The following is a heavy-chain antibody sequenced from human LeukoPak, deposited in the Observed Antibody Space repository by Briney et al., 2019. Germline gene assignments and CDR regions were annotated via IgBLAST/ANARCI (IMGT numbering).Heavy chain of an antibody. Sequence: GGSLRLSCAASGFTFNNAWMNWVRQAPGKGLEWVGRIKSKTDGGTTDYAAPVKGRFTILRDDSKNTLYLQMNSLKTEDTAVYYCTTCFGDYAHIFDYWGQGTLVTVS. CDR1: GFTFNNAW. CDR2: IKSKTDGGTT. D-gene: IGHD4-17*01. J-gene: IGHJ4*02. CDR3: TTCFGDYAHIFDY. V-gene: IGHV3-15*01.